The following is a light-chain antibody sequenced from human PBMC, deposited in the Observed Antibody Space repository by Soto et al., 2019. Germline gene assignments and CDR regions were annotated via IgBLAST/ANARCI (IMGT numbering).Light chain of an antibody. J-gene: IGKJ5*01. CDR3: QQSYSTPPT. Sequence: DIQMTQSPSSLSASVGHRVTITCRASQSISSYLNWYQQKPGKATKLLIYAASSLQSGVPSRFSGSGSGTDFTLTISSLQPEDFATYYWQQSYSTPPTFGQGTRLEIK. CDR2: AAS. V-gene: IGKV1-39*01. CDR1: QSISSY.